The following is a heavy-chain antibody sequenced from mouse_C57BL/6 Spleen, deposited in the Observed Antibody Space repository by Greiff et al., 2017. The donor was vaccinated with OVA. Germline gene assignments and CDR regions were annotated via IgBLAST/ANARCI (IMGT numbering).Heavy chain of an antibody. Sequence: VQLQESGAELVKPGASVKLSCKASGYTFTSYWMHWVKQRPGQGLEWIGMIHPNSGSTNYNEKFKSKATLTVDKSSSTAYMQLSSLTSEDSAVYYCAAYYSNYEDFDYWGQGTTLTVSS. V-gene: IGHV1-64*01. D-gene: IGHD2-5*01. CDR3: AAYYSNYEDFDY. J-gene: IGHJ2*01. CDR2: IHPNSGST. CDR1: GYTFTSYW.